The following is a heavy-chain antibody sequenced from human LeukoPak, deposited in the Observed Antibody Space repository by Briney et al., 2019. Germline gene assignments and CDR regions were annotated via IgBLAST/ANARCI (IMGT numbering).Heavy chain of an antibody. CDR1: GGSISSGSYY. J-gene: IGHJ4*02. CDR2: INHSGST. D-gene: IGHD6-19*01. CDR3: ARFETVAAKPLEY. Sequence: SQTLSLTCTVSGGSISSGSYYWSWIRQPPGKGLEWIGEINHSGSTNYNPSLKSRVTISVDTSKNQFSLKLSSVTAADTAVYYCARFETVAAKPLEYWGQGTLVTVSS. V-gene: IGHV4-31*03.